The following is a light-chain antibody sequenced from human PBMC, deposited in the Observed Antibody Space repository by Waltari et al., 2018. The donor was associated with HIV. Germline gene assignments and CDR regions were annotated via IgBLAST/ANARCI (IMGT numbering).Light chain of an antibody. Sequence: PPSASGTPGQRVTISCSGARSDIGSNYVYWYQQLPGTAPKLLIYRNNQRPSGVPDRFSASKSGTSASLAISGLRSEDEADYYCAAWDVSLRGAYVFGTGTKVAVL. J-gene: IGLJ1*01. CDR1: RSDIGSNY. CDR3: AAWDVSLRGAYV. V-gene: IGLV1-47*01. CDR2: RNN.